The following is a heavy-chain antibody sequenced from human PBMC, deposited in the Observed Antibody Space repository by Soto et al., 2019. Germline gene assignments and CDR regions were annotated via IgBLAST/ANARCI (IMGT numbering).Heavy chain of an antibody. D-gene: IGHD2-21*01. CDR2: IGGSGANI. CDR3: TRSQVIASRPYYFDY. Sequence: EVRLVESGGGLAKPGGSLRLSCAASGFTFATYSLNWVRQAPGKGLEWVSSIGGSGANIYYAESMKGRFTISRDNAKNLLFLQMNSLRAEDTAVYYCTRSQVIASRPYYFDYWGQGVRVTVSS. V-gene: IGHV3-21*01. CDR1: GFTFATYS. J-gene: IGHJ4*02.